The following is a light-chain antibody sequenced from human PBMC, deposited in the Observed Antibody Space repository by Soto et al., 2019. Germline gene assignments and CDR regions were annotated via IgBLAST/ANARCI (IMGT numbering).Light chain of an antibody. CDR2: TLS. V-gene: IGKV2-40*01. J-gene: IGKJ2*01. Sequence: DIVLTKTPLFLPVTPGEPASISCRSSQSLLDSNDGNTYLDWYLQKPGQSPQLLIYTLSSLASGVPDRFSGSGSGTDFTLKISRVEAEDVGVYFCLQRTQSPYTFGQGTKL. CDR3: LQRTQSPYT. CDR1: QSLLDSNDGNTY.